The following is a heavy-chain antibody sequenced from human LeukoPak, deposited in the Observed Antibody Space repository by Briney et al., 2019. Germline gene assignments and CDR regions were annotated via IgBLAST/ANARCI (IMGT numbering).Heavy chain of an antibody. CDR1: GLTSSVHW. V-gene: IGHV3-7*01. J-gene: IGHJ6*02. CDR3: ARGHYGLDV. CDR2: INPDGRGT. Sequence: GGSLRLSCTASGLTSSVHWTTWVRQAPGKRPQWVAHINPDGRGTDSLDSVKGRFTISRDNAKNSVFLQMNSLRVEDTAVYYCARGHYGLDVWGQGTTVTVSS.